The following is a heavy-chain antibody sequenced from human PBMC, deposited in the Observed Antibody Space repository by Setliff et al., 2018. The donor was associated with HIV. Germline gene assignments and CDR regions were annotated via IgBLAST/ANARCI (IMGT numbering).Heavy chain of an antibody. D-gene: IGHD3-22*01. V-gene: IGHV3-11*01. Sequence: GGSLRLSCAASGFTFSDYYMSWIRQAPGKGLEWVSYISSSGSTIYYADSVKGRFTISRDNAKNSLYLHMNSLRAEDTAVYYCAEVQYYYDSSGYYPDWYFDLWGRGTLVTVSS. J-gene: IGHJ2*01. CDR1: GFTFSDYY. CDR3: AEVQYYYDSSGYYPDWYFDL. CDR2: ISSSGSTI.